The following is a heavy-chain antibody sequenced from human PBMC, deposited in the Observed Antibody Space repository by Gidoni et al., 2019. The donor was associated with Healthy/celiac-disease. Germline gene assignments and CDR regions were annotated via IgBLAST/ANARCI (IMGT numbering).Heavy chain of an antibody. CDR2: IYYSRRN. J-gene: IGHJ4*02. CDR1: AGSIRSSSYY. Sequence: QLQLPESGPGLVKPSETLSLTCTVSAGSIRSSSYYWGWIRQPPGERREWIGSIYYSRRNYYNPSLKSRVTIPVDTSKNQFSRKRSSVSAADTAVYYCARLSYDSLTGGKIFDDWGQGTLVTVSS. D-gene: IGHD3-9*01. CDR3: ARLSYDSLTGGKIFDD. V-gene: IGHV4-39*01.